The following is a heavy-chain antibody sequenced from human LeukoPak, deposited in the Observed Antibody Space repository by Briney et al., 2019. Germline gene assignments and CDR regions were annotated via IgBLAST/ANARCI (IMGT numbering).Heavy chain of an antibody. J-gene: IGHJ4*02. Sequence: GGSLRLSFAGSGFTFSSVAMSWVRQAPGKGLEWVSTISGSGGSTSYADSVKGRFTISRDNSKNTLYLQMNSLRAEDTALYYCAKNSRSSGYYLDYWGQGTLVTVSS. V-gene: IGHV3-23*01. CDR2: ISGSGGST. D-gene: IGHD3-22*01. CDR3: AKNSRSSGYYLDY. CDR1: GFTFSSVA.